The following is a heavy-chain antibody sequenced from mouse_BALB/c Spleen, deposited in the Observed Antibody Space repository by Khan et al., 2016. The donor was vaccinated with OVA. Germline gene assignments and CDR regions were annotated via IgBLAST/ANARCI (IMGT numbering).Heavy chain of an antibody. D-gene: IGHD2-1*01. Sequence: EVELVESGGGLVKPGGSLKLSCAASGFTFSTYAMSWVRQTPEKRLEWVATLSSDGDYTYYPDNVTGRFTISRDNAKNTLYLQMSSLRSEDTAMYYCARSAYGNFAYWVQGTLVTVSA. CDR1: GFTFSTYA. CDR2: LSSDGDYT. V-gene: IGHV5-9-3*01. CDR3: ARSAYGNFAY. J-gene: IGHJ3*01.